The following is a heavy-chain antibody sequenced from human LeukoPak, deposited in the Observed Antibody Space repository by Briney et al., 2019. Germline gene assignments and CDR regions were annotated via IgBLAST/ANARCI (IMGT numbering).Heavy chain of an antibody. CDR1: GFTFRIYG. CDR3: ARDYSTTWSYGMDV. J-gene: IGHJ6*02. CDR2: IWHDESNK. D-gene: IGHD2-2*01. V-gene: IGHV3-33*01. Sequence: GGSLRLSCAASGFTFRIYGMHWVRQAPGKGLEWVAVIWHDESNKNYADSVKGRFTIFRDNSKNTLYLQMNSLRAEDTAVYYCARDYSTTWSYGMDVWGQGTTVTVSS.